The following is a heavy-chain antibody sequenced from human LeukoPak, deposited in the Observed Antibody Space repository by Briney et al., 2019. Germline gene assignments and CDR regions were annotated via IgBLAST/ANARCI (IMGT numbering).Heavy chain of an antibody. CDR3: ARLTGTYFDN. D-gene: IGHD3-9*01. CDR1: GFTFGSHG. V-gene: IGHV3-33*01. J-gene: IGHJ4*02. CDR2: IWYDGSKE. Sequence: GALRLSCAASGFTFGSHGMLWGRQAPGKGLEWVAVIWYDGSKEYYTDSVKGRFTVSRDNSKSTFYLQMNSLRAEDTAVYYCARLTGTYFDNWGQGTLVTVSS.